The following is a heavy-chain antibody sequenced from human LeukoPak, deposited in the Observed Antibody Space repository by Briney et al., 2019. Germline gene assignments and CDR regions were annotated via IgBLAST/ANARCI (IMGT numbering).Heavy chain of an antibody. CDR3: AREGGPYRPLDY. Sequence: SETLSLTCGVSGGSITNTNYWTWVRQPPGKGLEWIGEVNLQGSTNYNPSLMCRVAISVDKSENHISLQLTSVTAADTAVYYCAREGGPYRPLDYSGQGTLVTVSS. CDR1: GGSITNTNY. J-gene: IGHJ4*02. CDR2: VNLQGST. V-gene: IGHV4-4*02.